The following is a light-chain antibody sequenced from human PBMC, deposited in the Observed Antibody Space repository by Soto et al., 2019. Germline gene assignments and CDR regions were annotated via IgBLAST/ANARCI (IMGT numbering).Light chain of an antibody. Sequence: DIQMTHSPSSLSASVLYRVTITFRASQSISSYLNLYQQKPGKAPKLLIYAASSLQSGVPSRFSGSGSGTDFTLTISSLQPEDFATYSCQKSYSTPINFGQGTRLEIK. V-gene: IGKV1-39*01. CDR1: QSISSY. J-gene: IGKJ5*01. CDR3: QKSYSTPIN. CDR2: AAS.